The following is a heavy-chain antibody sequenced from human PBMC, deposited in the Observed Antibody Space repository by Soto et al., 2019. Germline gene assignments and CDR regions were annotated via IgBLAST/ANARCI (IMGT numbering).Heavy chain of an antibody. CDR3: ARPQDCSSTSCYNDGPPDAFDI. Sequence: PGGSLRLSCAASGFTFSSYSMNWVRQAPGKGLEWVSSISSSSSYIYYADSVKGRFTISRDNAKNPLYLQMNSLRAEDTAVYYCARPQDCSSTSCYNDGPPDAFDIWGQGTMVTVSS. V-gene: IGHV3-21*01. CDR1: GFTFSSYS. CDR2: ISSSSSYI. J-gene: IGHJ3*02. D-gene: IGHD2-2*01.